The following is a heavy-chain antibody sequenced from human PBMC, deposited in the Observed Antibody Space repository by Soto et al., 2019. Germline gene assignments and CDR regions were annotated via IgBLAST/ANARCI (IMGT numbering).Heavy chain of an antibody. Sequence: QVQLVQSGAEVKKPGSSVRVSCKTSEGTFNNYAISWVRQAPGQGLEWMGGIIPLFDAVKYAQKFQGRVTITADKSTSTASLELSSLRSDDTAVYYCAREGRGKKAGYNGLVSLGYWGQGTLVTVSS. J-gene: IGHJ4*02. CDR3: AREGRGKKAGYNGLVSLGY. CDR2: IIPLFDAV. D-gene: IGHD2-2*02. CDR1: EGTFNNYA. V-gene: IGHV1-69*06.